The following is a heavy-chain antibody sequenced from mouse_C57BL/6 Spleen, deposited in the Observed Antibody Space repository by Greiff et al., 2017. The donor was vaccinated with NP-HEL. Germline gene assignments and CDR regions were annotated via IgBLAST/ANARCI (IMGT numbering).Heavy chain of an antibody. CDR1: GYTFTSYW. V-gene: IGHV1-64*01. CDR3: ARRTTVDAMDY. D-gene: IGHD1-1*01. CDR2: IHPNSGST. J-gene: IGHJ4*01. Sequence: VQLQQPGAELVKPGASVKLSCKASGYTFTSYWMHWVKQRPGQGLEWIGMIHPNSGSTNYNEKFKSKATLTLDKSSSTAYMQLSSLTSEDSAVYYCARRTTVDAMDYWGQGTSVTVSS.